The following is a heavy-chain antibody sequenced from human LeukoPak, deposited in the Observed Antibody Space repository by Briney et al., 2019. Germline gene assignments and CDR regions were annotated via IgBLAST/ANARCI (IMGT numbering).Heavy chain of an antibody. V-gene: IGHV1-18*01. Sequence: ASVKVSCKASGFVFTSYGFTWVRQAPGQGLEWMGWISANDGKTHYSERHQGRVTMTTDTVTSTAYMELRSLRSDDTAVYYCARELHVERDDYWGQGTLVTVSS. D-gene: IGHD1-1*01. CDR1: GFVFTSYG. CDR2: ISANDGKT. J-gene: IGHJ4*02. CDR3: ARELHVERDDY.